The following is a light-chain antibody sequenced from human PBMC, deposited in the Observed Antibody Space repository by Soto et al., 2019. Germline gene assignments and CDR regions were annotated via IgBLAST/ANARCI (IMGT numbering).Light chain of an antibody. J-gene: IGKJ1*01. Sequence: DIQMTQSPSSLSASVRDRVTITCRASQGISNYLAWYQQKPGKVPKLLIYSASTLQSGVPSRFSGSGYGTDFSLTISSLQPEDAAIYYCQTYDSAPWTFGQGTKVEIK. CDR2: SAS. CDR1: QGISNY. CDR3: QTYDSAPWT. V-gene: IGKV1-27*01.